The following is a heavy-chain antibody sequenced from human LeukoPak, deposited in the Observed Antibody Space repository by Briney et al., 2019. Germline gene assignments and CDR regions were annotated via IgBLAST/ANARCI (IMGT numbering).Heavy chain of an antibody. J-gene: IGHJ4*02. D-gene: IGHD3-22*01. Sequence: PGGSLRLSCVASGFTFRSYGIHWVRQAPGKGLEWLAFIWYDEITKDYADSVKGRFTISRDNSKNTLYVQMNSLRADDTAVYYCAKDSSDYYLDYWGQGTLVTVSS. V-gene: IGHV3-30*02. CDR3: AKDSSDYYLDY. CDR2: IWYDEITK. CDR1: GFTFRSYG.